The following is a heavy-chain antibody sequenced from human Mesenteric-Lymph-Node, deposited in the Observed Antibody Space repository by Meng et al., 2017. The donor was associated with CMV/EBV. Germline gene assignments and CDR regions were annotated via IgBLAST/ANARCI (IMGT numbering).Heavy chain of an antibody. CDR2: INPSGGST. J-gene: IGHJ4*02. CDR3: ARLISCGGDCYYAYFDY. CDR1: YTFTSYA. V-gene: IGHV1-46*01. D-gene: IGHD2-21*01. Sequence: YTFTSYAMHWVRQAPGQGLEWMGIINPSGGSTSYAQKFQGRVTMTRDTSTSTVYMELSSLRSEDTAVYYCARLISCGGDCYYAYFDYWGQGTLVTVSS.